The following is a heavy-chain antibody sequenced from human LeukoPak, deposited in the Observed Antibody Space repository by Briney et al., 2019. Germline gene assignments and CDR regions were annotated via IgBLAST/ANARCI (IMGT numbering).Heavy chain of an antibody. V-gene: IGHV3-23*01. J-gene: IGHJ4*02. Sequence: PGGSLRLSCSASGFTFSSYVMTWVRQAPGQGLEWVSATSGSGDDTYYADSAKGRFTISRDNSKNTLYLQMNSLRAEDTAVYYCAKKEAMVRGVPYYYDFWGQGTLVTVSS. CDR2: TSGSGDDT. CDR3: AKKEAMVRGVPYYYDF. CDR1: GFTFSSYV. D-gene: IGHD3-10*01.